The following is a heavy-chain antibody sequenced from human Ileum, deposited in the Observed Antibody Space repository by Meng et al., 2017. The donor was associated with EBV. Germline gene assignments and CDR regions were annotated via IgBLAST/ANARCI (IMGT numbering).Heavy chain of an antibody. J-gene: IGHJ5*02. Sequence: EQRDPVLLKPSKPLSLTCDVSGGSFNAYSWTWIRQSPGGGLEWIGEIFHSGHTNYNPSLESRVSMSVATSKKQFSLLLSSVTAADSGLYFCARGREYTGQLDLWGLGTVVTVSS. V-gene: IGHV4-34*02. CDR2: IFHSGHT. CDR1: GGSFNAYS. D-gene: IGHD5-18*01. CDR3: ARGREYTGQLDL.